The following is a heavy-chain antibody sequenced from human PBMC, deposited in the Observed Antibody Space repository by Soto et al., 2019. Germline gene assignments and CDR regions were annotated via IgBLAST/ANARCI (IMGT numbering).Heavy chain of an antibody. CDR2: ISYDGSNK. D-gene: IGHD6-19*01. CDR1: GFTFSSYG. Sequence: QVQLVESGGGVVQPGRSLRLSCAASGFTFSSYGMHWVRQAPGKGLEWVAVISYDGSNKYYADSVKGRFTISRDNSKNTPYLQMNSLRAEDTAVYYCAKDSEGSSGYFWGQGTLVTVSS. V-gene: IGHV3-30*18. J-gene: IGHJ4*02. CDR3: AKDSEGSSGYF.